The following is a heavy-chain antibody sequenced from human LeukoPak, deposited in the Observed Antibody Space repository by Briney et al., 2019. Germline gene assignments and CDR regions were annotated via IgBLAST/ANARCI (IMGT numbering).Heavy chain of an antibody. D-gene: IGHD3-3*01. CDR1: GYTFISYG. J-gene: IGHJ3*02. V-gene: IGHV1-18*01. Sequence: GASVKVSCKASGYTFISYGINWVRQAPGQGLECMGWISAYNGNTNYAQKLQGRVTMTRDTSISTAYMDLSSLRSDDTAVYYCARHTTIFGVAIIDIWGQGTMVTVSS. CDR3: ARHTTIFGVAIIDI. CDR2: ISAYNGNT.